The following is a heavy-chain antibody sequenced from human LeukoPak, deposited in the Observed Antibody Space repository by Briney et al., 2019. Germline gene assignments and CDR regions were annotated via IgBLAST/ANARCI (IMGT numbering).Heavy chain of an antibody. CDR2: IIPIFGTA. V-gene: IGHV1-69*01. D-gene: IGHD3-9*01. Sequence: GSSVKVSCTASGGTFSSYAISWVRQAPGQGLEWMGGIIPIFGTANYAQKFQGRVTITAGESTSTAYMELSSLRSEDTAVYYCARDLVSSGLDYDILTGYYINWFDPWGQGTLVTVSS. J-gene: IGHJ5*02. CDR1: GGTFSSYA. CDR3: ARDLVSSGLDYDILTGYYINWFDP.